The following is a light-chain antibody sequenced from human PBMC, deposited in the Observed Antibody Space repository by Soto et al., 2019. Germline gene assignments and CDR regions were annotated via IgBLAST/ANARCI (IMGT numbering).Light chain of an antibody. Sequence: QSVLTQPPSVSAAPGQRVTISCTGSSSNIGAGYGVNWYQQLPGTAPKLLIYGNNNRPSGVPDRFSGSKSGTSASLAITGLQAEDEADYYCVLYMGSGIWVFGGGTKLTVL. V-gene: IGLV1-40*01. CDR1: SSNIGAGYG. J-gene: IGLJ3*02. CDR2: GNN. CDR3: VLYMGSGIWV.